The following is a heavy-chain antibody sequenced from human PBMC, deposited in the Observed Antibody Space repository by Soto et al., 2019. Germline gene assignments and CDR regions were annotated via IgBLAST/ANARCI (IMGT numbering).Heavy chain of an antibody. D-gene: IGHD6-13*01. J-gene: IGHJ3*02. CDR1: GGSISSSSYY. CDR3: ARTTRGIAAAAIFDI. Sequence: SETLSLTCTVSGGSISSSSYYWGWIRQPPGKGLEWIGSIYYSGSTYYNPSLKSRVTISVDTSKNQFSLKLSSVTAADTAVYYCARTTRGIAAAAIFDIWGQGTMVTVSS. V-gene: IGHV4-39*01. CDR2: IYYSGST.